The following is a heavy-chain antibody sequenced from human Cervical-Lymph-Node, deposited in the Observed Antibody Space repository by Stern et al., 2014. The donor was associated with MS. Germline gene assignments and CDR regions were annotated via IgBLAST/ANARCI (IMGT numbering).Heavy chain of an antibody. Sequence: QVPLKESGPTLVKPTETLTLTCTVSGFSLKTSGVGVGWIRQPPGKALEWLALSYWDDEKYYSPSLKTRLTITKNSPKNQVKLKMTNMDPVDTATYYCAHSYYFDSISHNGFDSWGQGTLVTVSS. CDR1: GFSLKTSGVG. V-gene: IGHV2-5*02. J-gene: IGHJ5*01. CDR2: SYWDDEK. CDR3: AHSYYFDSISHNGFDS. D-gene: IGHD3-22*01.